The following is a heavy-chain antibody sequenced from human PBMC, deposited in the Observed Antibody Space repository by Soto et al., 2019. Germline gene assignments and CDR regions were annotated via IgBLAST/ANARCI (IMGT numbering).Heavy chain of an antibody. CDR3: ARDWGGEGTFDY. D-gene: IGHD3-16*01. CDR1: GFSFSSYS. J-gene: IGHJ4*02. CDR2: ISSSSSYI. V-gene: IGHV3-21*01. Sequence: EVQLVESGGGLVKPGGSLRLSCAASGFSFSSYSMNWVRQAPGKGLEWVSSISSSSSYIYYADSVKGRFTISRDNAKKSLYLQMNSLRAVDTAVYYCARDWGGEGTFDYWGQGTLVTVSS.